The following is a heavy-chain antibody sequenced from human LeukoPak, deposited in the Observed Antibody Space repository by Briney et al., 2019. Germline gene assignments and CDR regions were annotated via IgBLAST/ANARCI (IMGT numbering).Heavy chain of an antibody. D-gene: IGHD2-2*02. J-gene: IGHJ5*02. CDR3: ATGDCSSTSCYIGEGPSSANP. CDR1: GYTLTELS. CDR2: FDPEDGET. Sequence: ASVKVSCKVSGYTLTELSMHWVRQAPGKGLEWMGGFDPEDGETIYAQKFQGRVTMTEDTSTDTAYMELSSLRSEDTAVYYCATGDCSSTSCYIGEGPSSANPWGQGTLVTVSS. V-gene: IGHV1-24*01.